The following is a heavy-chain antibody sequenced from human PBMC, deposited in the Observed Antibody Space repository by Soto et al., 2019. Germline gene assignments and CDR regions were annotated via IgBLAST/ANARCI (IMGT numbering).Heavy chain of an antibody. Sequence: QVQLQQWGAGLLKPSETLSLTCAVYGGSFSGYYWSWIRQPPGKGLEWIGEINHSGSTNYNPSLKSRVTRSVDTSKNQFSLRLSSVTAAETAVYYCAVGTTGGDYVRAWFDPWGQGTLVTVSS. CDR1: GGSFSGYY. V-gene: IGHV4-34*01. CDR2: INHSGST. CDR3: AVGTTGGDYVRAWFDP. D-gene: IGHD4-17*01. J-gene: IGHJ5*02.